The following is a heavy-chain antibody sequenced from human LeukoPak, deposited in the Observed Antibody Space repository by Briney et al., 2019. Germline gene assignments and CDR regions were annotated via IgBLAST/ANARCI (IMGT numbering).Heavy chain of an antibody. J-gene: IGHJ4*02. Sequence: GGSLRLSCAASGFTFSSYWMNWFRQPPGKGLEWVANIKQDGSEKYYVDSVKGRFTISRDNAKKSLFLQMNSLRAEDTGVYYCARDPSRGYTYGYGDYWGQGILVTVSS. D-gene: IGHD5-18*01. CDR2: IKQDGSEK. V-gene: IGHV3-7*01. CDR3: ARDPSRGYTYGYGDY. CDR1: GFTFSSYW.